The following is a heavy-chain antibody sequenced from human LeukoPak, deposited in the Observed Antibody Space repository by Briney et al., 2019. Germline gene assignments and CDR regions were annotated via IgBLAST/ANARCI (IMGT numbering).Heavy chain of an antibody. J-gene: IGHJ4*02. D-gene: IGHD3-10*01. CDR3: ARDEGS. CDR2: VKDDGSET. V-gene: IGHV3-7*04. CDR1: GFTFSPSW. Sequence: GGSLRLSCASSGFTFSPSWTHWVRQAPGKGLEWVANVKDDGSETNYVDSVKGRFTISRDNAENSIYLQMNSLRVEDTAVYYFARDEGSWGQGTLVTVSS.